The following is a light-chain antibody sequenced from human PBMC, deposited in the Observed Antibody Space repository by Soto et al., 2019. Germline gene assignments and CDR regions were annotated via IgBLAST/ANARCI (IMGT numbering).Light chain of an antibody. CDR2: AAS. CDR3: QQYGSSPGFT. Sequence: EIVLTQSPGTLSLSPGERATLSCRASQSVSSSYLAWYQQKPGQAPRLLIYAASSRATGIPDRFSGSGSGTDFTLTISRLEPEDCAVYYCQQYGSSPGFTFGPGTKVDIK. J-gene: IGKJ3*01. CDR1: QSVSSSY. V-gene: IGKV3-20*01.